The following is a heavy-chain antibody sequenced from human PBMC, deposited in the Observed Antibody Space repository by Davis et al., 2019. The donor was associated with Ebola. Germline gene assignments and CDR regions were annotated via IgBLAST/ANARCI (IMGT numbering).Heavy chain of an antibody. J-gene: IGHJ4*02. CDR2: IYHSGST. CDR1: GGPISSSNW. Sequence: MPGGSLRLSCAVSGGPISSSNWWSWVRQPPGKGLEWIGEIYHSGSTNYNPSLNSRVTISVDKSKNQFSLKLSSVTAADTAVYYCASLYSSGWYGDDYWGQGTLVTVSS. CDR3: ASLYSSGWYGDDY. D-gene: IGHD6-19*01. V-gene: IGHV4-4*02.